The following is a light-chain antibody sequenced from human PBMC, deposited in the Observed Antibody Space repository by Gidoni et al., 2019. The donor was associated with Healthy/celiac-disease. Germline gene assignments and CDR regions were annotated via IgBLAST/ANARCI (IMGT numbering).Light chain of an antibody. Sequence: DIVLTQSPGTLSLSPGERATLSCRASQSVRSRYLAWYQQKPGQAPRLLIYGASSRATGIPDRVSGSGSGTDFTLTISRLEPEDFAVYYCQQKGTFGQGTKVEIK. V-gene: IGKV3-20*01. CDR3: QQKGT. J-gene: IGKJ1*01. CDR1: QSVRSRY. CDR2: GAS.